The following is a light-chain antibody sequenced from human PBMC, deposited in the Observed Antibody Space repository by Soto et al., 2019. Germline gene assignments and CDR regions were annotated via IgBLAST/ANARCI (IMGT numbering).Light chain of an antibody. CDR3: SSYTSANTVL. CDR2: EVS. Sequence: QSALPQPASVSGSPGQSITISCTGTSSDVGRYNYVSWYQHHPGKAPKLMIYEVSNRPSGVSTRFSGSKSGNTASLTISGLHAEDEADYYCSSYTSANTVLFGGGTKLTVL. V-gene: IGLV2-14*01. CDR1: SSDVGRYNY. J-gene: IGLJ2*01.